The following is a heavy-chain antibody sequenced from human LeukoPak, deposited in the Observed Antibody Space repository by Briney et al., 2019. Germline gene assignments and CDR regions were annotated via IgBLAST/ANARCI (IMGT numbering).Heavy chain of an antibody. J-gene: IGHJ4*02. CDR2: IYYSGNA. CDR1: GGSISSYY. CDR3: ARRSYGDYSFDY. D-gene: IGHD4-17*01. Sequence: SETLSLTCTVSGGSISSYYWSWTRQPPGKGLEWIGYIYYSGNAIYNPSLKSRVTISVDTSKNQFSLKLSSVTAADTAVYYCARRSYGDYSFDYWGQGTLVTVSS. V-gene: IGHV4-59*01.